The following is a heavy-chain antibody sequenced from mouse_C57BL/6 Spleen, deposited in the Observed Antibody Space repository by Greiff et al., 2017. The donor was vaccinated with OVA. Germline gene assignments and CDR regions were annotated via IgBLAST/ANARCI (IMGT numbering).Heavy chain of an antibody. Sequence: EVKLQESGGGLVKPGGSLKLSCAASGFTFSDYGMHWVRQAPEKGLEWVAYISSGSSTIYYADTVKGRFTISRDNAKNTLFLQMTSLRSEDTAMYYCARAITTVPFDYWGQGTTLTVSS. CDR1: GFTFSDYG. J-gene: IGHJ2*01. V-gene: IGHV5-17*01. CDR2: ISSGSSTI. CDR3: ARAITTVPFDY. D-gene: IGHD1-1*01.